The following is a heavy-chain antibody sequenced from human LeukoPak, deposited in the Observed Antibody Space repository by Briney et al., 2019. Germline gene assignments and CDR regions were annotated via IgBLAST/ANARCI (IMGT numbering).Heavy chain of an antibody. CDR3: ARDSVVGRLRFPTFYFDY. CDR2: IKQDGSEK. Sequence: GGSLRLSCAASGFTFSSYWMSWGRQAPGKGREWGANIKQDGSEKYYVDSVKGRFTISRDNAKNSLYLQMNSLRAEDTAVYYCARDSVVGRLRFPTFYFDYWGQGTLVTVSS. J-gene: IGHJ4*02. V-gene: IGHV3-7*01. CDR1: GFTFSSYW. D-gene: IGHD5-12*01.